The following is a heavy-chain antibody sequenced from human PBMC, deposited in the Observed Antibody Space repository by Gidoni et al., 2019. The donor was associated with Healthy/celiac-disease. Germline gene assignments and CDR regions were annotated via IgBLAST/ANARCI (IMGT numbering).Heavy chain of an antibody. J-gene: IGHJ4*02. Sequence: EVQLVESGGGLVQPGGSLKLPCAASGFTFSGSAMHWVRQASGNGLEWVGRIRSKANSYATAYDASVKGRFTISRDDSKNTAYLQMNSLKTEDTAVYYCTRPEGYWGQGTLVTVSS. CDR1: GFTFSGSA. CDR2: IRSKANSYAT. V-gene: IGHV3-73*01. CDR3: TRPEGY.